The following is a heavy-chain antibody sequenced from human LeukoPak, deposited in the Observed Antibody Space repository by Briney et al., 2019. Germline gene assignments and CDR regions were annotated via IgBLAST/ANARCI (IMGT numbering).Heavy chain of an antibody. V-gene: IGHV5-51*01. CDR2: IYPGDSDT. J-gene: IGHJ4*02. D-gene: IGHD3-22*01. CDR3: ARLLYYDSSGYYSPRFDY. Sequence: GESLKISCKGSGYSFTSYWIGWVRQMPGKGLEWMGIIYPGDSDTRYSPSSQGQVTISADKSISTAYLQWSSLKASDTAMYYCARLLYYDSSGYYSPRFDYWGQGTLVTVSS. CDR1: GYSFTSYW.